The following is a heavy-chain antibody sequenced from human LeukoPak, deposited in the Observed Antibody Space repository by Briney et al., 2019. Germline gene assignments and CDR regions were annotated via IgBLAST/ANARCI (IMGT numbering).Heavy chain of an antibody. V-gene: IGHV4-34*01. J-gene: IGHJ4*02. CDR1: GGSFSTYY. CDR3: ARGHRYSYGSWFPWTPPDHPDY. Sequence: SETLSLTCAVYGGSFSTYYWSWIRQPPGKGLEWIGEINHSGSTNYNPSLKSRVTISVDTSKNQFSLKLSSVTAADTAVYYCARGHRYSYGSWFPWTPPDHPDYWGQGTLVTVSS. D-gene: IGHD5-18*01. CDR2: INHSGST.